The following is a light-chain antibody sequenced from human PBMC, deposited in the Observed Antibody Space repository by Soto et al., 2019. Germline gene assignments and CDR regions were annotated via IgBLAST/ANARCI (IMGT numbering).Light chain of an antibody. CDR3: SSYGGSNNLL. J-gene: IGLJ2*01. CDR1: SRDIGGYDF. CDR2: DVF. V-gene: IGLV2-8*01. Sequence: QSALTQPPSASGSPGQSVTISCTRTSRDIGGYDFVSWYQQHPGKAPKLLVYDVFKRPSGVPDRFSGSKSGNTASLTVSGLQADDEADYYCSSYGGSNNLLFGGGTKLTVL.